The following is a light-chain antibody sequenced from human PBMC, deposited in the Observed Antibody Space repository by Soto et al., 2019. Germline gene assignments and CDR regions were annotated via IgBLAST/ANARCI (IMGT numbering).Light chain of an antibody. Sequence: IQMTPSPSSLSAVVGDRVTITCRASECISSHLNWYQQKPGKAPKLLSYAASSLQNGVPSRFSGGGSGTDFTLNISNLQPADFATYCGQPSYSTPSITFGQGTRLEIK. J-gene: IGKJ5*01. CDR1: ECISSH. CDR3: QPSYSTPSIT. V-gene: IGKV1-39*01. CDR2: AAS.